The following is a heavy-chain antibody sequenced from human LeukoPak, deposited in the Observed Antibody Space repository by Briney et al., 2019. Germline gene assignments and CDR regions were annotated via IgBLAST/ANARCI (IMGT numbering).Heavy chain of an antibody. CDR2: ISYDGSNK. J-gene: IGHJ5*02. CDR1: GFTFSSYA. Sequence: GSLRLSCAASGFTFSSYAMHWVRQAPGKGLEWVAVISYDGSNKYYADSVKGRFTISRDNSKNTLYLQMNSLRAEDTAVYCCARDGDCSGGSCGPWFDPWGQGTLVTVSS. D-gene: IGHD2-15*01. CDR3: ARDGDCSGGSCGPWFDP. V-gene: IGHV3-30-3*01.